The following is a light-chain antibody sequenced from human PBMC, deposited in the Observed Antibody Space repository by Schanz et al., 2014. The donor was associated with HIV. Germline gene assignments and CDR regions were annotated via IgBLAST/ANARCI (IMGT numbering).Light chain of an antibody. Sequence: QSVLTQPPSVSAAPGQKVTISCSGSNSNIGNNYVSWYQQFPGTAPKLLIYDNNKRPSGIPDRFSGSKSGTSATLGITGLQTGDEDDYYCGTWDSSLSVVLFGGGTKVTVL. CDR2: DNN. V-gene: IGLV1-51*01. J-gene: IGLJ2*01. CDR3: GTWDSSLSVVL. CDR1: NSNIGNNY.